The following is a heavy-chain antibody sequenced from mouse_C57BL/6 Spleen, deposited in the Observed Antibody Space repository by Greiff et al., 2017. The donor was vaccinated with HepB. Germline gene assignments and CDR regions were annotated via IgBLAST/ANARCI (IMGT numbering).Heavy chain of an antibody. CDR3: TAGDYPWFAY. D-gene: IGHD2-4*01. CDR1: GFTFSNYW. Sequence: EVKVEESGGGLVQPGGSMKLSCVASGFTFSNYWMNWVRQSPEKGLEWVAQIRLKSDNYATHYAESVKGRFTISRDDSKSSVYLQMNNLRAEDTGIYYCTAGDYPWFAYWGQGTLVTVSA. V-gene: IGHV6-3*01. CDR2: IRLKSDNYAT. J-gene: IGHJ3*01.